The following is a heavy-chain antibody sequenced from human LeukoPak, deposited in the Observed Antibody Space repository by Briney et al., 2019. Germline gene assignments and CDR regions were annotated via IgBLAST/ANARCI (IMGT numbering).Heavy chain of an antibody. D-gene: IGHD6-19*01. CDR1: GYTFSNYG. J-gene: IGHJ1*01. CDR3: AKNRDQWLVPEGYFHH. Sequence: GASVKVSCKASGYTFSNYGITWVRQAPGQGLEWMGWISAYSGNTNYAQNFQGRVTMTTDTSTNTAYMELRSLRSDDTAVYYCAKNRDQWLVPEGYFHHWGKGTLVTVSS. CDR2: ISAYSGNT. V-gene: IGHV1-18*01.